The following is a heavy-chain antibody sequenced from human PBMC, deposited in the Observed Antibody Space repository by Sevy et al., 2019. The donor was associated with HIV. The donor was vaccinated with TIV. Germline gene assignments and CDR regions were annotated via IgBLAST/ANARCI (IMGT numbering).Heavy chain of an antibody. CDR2: LNQDGSAQ. V-gene: IGHV3-7*01. Sequence: GGSLRLSCAASGFTFTNYWMTWVRQAPGKGLEWVAFLNQDGSAQYYVDSVKGRFTVSRDNAKNSLYLQMNSLGADDTAVYYWVRDVYRAFDYWGQGTLVTVSS. CDR1: GFTFTNYW. CDR3: VRDVYRAFDY. J-gene: IGHJ4*02.